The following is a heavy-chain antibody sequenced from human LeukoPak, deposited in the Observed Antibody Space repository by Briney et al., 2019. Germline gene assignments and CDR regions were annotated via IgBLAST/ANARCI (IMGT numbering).Heavy chain of an antibody. Sequence: GGSLRLSCAASGFTFSNYGMHWVRQAPGKGLEWVAFIRFDGSDKYYADSVKGRFTISRDNAKNSLYLQMNSLRAEDTAVYYCARESSGIDYWGQGTLVTVSS. D-gene: IGHD3-22*01. CDR3: ARESSGIDY. CDR2: IRFDGSDK. J-gene: IGHJ4*02. CDR1: GFTFSNYG. V-gene: IGHV3-33*01.